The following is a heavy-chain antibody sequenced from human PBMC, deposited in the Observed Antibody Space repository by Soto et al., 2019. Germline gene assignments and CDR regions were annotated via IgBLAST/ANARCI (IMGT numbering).Heavy chain of an antibody. CDR3: ARDLKVAFGGVIVPYNWFDP. CDR2: INAGNGNT. Sequence: QVQLVQSGAEVKKPGASVKVSCKASGYTFTSYAMHWVRQAPGQRLEWMGWINAGNGNTKYSQKFQGRVTITRDTSASTAYMELSSLRSEDTAVYYCARDLKVAFGGVIVPYNWFDPWGQGTLVTVSS. J-gene: IGHJ5*02. CDR1: GYTFTSYA. V-gene: IGHV1-3*01. D-gene: IGHD3-16*02.